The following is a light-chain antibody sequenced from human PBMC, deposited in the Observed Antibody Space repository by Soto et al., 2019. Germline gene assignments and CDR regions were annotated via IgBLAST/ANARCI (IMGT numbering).Light chain of an antibody. CDR1: SSDVGRYNH. CDR2: EVS. V-gene: IGLV2-14*01. Sequence: SALTQPASVSGSPGQSITISCTGTSSDVGRYNHVSWYQHHPGKAPKLIISEVSNRPSGVSNRFSGSKSGYTASLTISGLQAEDEADYYCNSHKSGDFRVFGTGTKVTVL. CDR3: NSHKSGDFRV. J-gene: IGLJ1*01.